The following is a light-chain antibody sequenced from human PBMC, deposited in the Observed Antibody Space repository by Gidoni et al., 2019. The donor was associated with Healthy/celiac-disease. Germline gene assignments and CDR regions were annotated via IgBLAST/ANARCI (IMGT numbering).Light chain of an antibody. Sequence: DIQITQSPSSLSASVGDRVTITCQASQDISNYLNWYQQKPGKAPKLLIYDASNLETGVPSRFSGSGSGTDFTFTISSLRPEDIATYYCQQYDNPLLTFGGXTKVEIK. CDR2: DAS. CDR3: QQYDNPLLT. J-gene: IGKJ4*01. CDR1: QDISNY. V-gene: IGKV1-33*01.